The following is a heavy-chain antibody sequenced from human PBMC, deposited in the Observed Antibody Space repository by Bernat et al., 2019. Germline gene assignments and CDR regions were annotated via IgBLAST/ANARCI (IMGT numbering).Heavy chain of an antibody. CDR2: ISSSSSYT. CDR1: GFTFSDYY. V-gene: IGHV3-11*05. J-gene: IGHJ6*03. Sequence: QVQLVESGGGLVKPGGSLRLSCAASGFTFSDYYMSWIRQAPGKGLDWVSYISSSSSYTNYADCVKGRFTISRDNAKNSLYLKMNSLRAEDTAVDYCARGTSTSAPYMDVWGKGTTVTVSS. CDR3: ARGTSTSAPYMDV.